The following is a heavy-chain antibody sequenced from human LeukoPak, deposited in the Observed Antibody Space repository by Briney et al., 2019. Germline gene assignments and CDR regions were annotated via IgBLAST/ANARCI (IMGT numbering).Heavy chain of an antibody. Sequence: ASVKVSCKASGYTFTSYGISWVRQAPGQGLEWMGWISAYNGNTNYAQKLQGRVTMTTDTSTSTAYMELRSLRSDDTAVYYCARDERHYYDSSGYPFDYWGQGTLVTVSS. V-gene: IGHV1-18*01. D-gene: IGHD3-22*01. CDR3: ARDERHYYDSSGYPFDY. J-gene: IGHJ4*02. CDR2: ISAYNGNT. CDR1: GYTFTSYG.